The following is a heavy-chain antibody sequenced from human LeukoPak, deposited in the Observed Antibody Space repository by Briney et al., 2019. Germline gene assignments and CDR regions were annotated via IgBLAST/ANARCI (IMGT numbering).Heavy chain of an antibody. J-gene: IGHJ4*02. Sequence: PSETLSLTCAVYGGSFSGYYWSWIRQPPGKGLEWIGEINHSGSTNYNPSLKSRVTISVDTSKNQFSLKLSSVTAADTAVYYCARAGFALAPHRGTPFDYWGQGTLVTVSS. CDR3: ARAGFALAPHRGTPFDY. D-gene: IGHD6-6*01. CDR2: INHSGST. CDR1: GGSFSGYY. V-gene: IGHV4-34*01.